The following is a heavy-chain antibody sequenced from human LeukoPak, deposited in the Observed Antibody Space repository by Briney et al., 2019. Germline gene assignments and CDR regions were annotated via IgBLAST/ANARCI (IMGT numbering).Heavy chain of an antibody. CDR1: GGSISSYY. CDR2: IYTSGST. Sequence: SETLSLTCTVSGGSISSYYWSWIRQPAGKGLEWIGRIYTSGSTNYNPSLKSRLTMSVDTSQNQFSLKLSSVPAADTAVYYCANSWGYAANSLHIQHWGQGARVIVSA. J-gene: IGHJ1*01. V-gene: IGHV4-4*07. D-gene: IGHD4-23*01. CDR3: ANSWGYAANSLHIQH.